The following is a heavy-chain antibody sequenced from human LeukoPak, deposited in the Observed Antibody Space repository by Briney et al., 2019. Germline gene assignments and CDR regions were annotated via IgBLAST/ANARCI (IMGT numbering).Heavy chain of an antibody. J-gene: IGHJ6*02. CDR1: GGTFSTYA. D-gene: IGHD3-3*01. CDR3: ARDAALETYSDYGMDV. Sequence: VASVKVSCKASGGTFSTYAISWVRQAPGQGLEWTGRVVPILDIANYAQKFQGRVTITADTFTSTAYMELSSLKSEDTAVYYCARDAALETYSDYGMDVWGQGTTVTVSS. V-gene: IGHV1-69*04. CDR2: VVPILDIA.